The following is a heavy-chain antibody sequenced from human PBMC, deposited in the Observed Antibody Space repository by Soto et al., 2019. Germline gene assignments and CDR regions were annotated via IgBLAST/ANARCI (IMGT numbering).Heavy chain of an antibody. V-gene: IGHV4-39*02. CDR2: FRYNENT. J-gene: IGHJ6*02. CDR1: RCSIISAPYS. CDR3: ARLGGYCSSTGCYGYYALDV. D-gene: IGHD2-2*01. Sequence: SETLSLTCTVSRCSIISAPYSWALIRETPGEGLEWIGTFRYNENTYYNPSLESRVTISVDTSKNHFSLKVTSATVADTAVYYCARLGGYCSSTGCYGYYALDVWGPGTTVT.